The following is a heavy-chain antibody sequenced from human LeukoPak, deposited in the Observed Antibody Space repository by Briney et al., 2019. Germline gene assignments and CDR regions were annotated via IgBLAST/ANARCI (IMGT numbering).Heavy chain of an antibody. V-gene: IGHV4-39*01. CDR1: GGSISSYY. Sequence: SETLSLTCTVSGGSISSYYWGWIRQPPGKGLEWIGSIYYSGSTYYNPSLKSRVTISVDTSKNQFSLKLSSVTAADTAVYYCARHVFLEWLLSLFGPWGQGTLVTVSS. D-gene: IGHD3-3*01. CDR2: IYYSGST. J-gene: IGHJ5*02. CDR3: ARHVFLEWLLSLFGP.